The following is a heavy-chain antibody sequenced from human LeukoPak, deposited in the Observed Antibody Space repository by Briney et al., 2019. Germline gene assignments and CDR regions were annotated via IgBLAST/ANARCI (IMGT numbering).Heavy chain of an antibody. CDR3: GRGGGDTMVRGVIWNY. Sequence: SETLSLTCTVSGGSISSGDYYWSWIRQPPGKGLEWIGYIYYSGSTYYNPPLKSRVTISVDTSKNQFSLKLSSVTAADTAVYYWGRGGGDTMVRGVIWNYWGQGTLVTVSS. V-gene: IGHV4-30-4*01. CDR2: IYYSGST. J-gene: IGHJ4*02. CDR1: GGSISSGDYY. D-gene: IGHD3-10*01.